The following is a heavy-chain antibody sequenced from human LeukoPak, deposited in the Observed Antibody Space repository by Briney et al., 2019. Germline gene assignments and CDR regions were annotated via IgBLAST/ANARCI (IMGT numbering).Heavy chain of an antibody. CDR1: GFTFSSYA. V-gene: IGHV3-23*01. CDR3: AKGGDPYYYYYYMDV. Sequence: GGSLRLSCAASGFTFSSYAMSWVRQAPGKGLEWVSAISGSGGSTYYADFVKGRFTISRDNSKNTLYLQMNSLRAEDTAVYYCAKGGDPYYYYYYMDVWGKGTTVTVSS. CDR2: ISGSGGST. J-gene: IGHJ6*03. D-gene: IGHD3-16*01.